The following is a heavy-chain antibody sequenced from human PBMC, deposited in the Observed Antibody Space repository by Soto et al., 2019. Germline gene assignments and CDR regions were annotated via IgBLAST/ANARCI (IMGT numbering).Heavy chain of an antibody. CDR2: ISYDGSKK. J-gene: IGHJ6*02. CDR3: AKDDSSSLAAPHGDYGMDV. Sequence: QPGGSLRLSCEASGFIFSNFGMHWVRQAPGKGLEWVAVISYDGSKKYYADSVKGRFTISRDSSNKTLYLQTNSLRAEDTAVYYCAKDDSSSLAAPHGDYGMDVWGQGTTVTVSS. V-gene: IGHV3-30*18. CDR1: GFIFSNFG. D-gene: IGHD6-19*01.